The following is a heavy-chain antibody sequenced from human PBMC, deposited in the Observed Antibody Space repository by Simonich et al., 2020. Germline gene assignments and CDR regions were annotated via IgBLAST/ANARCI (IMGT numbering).Heavy chain of an antibody. CDR2: IYYSGST. CDR1: GGSISSSSYY. V-gene: IGHV4-39*01. J-gene: IGHJ3*02. D-gene: IGHD4-4*01. CDR3: ARRPRLTNFADAFDI. Sequence: QLQLQESGPGLVKPSGTLSLTCTVSGGSISSSSYYWGWIRQPPGKGLEWIGSIYYSGSTYYNPSLKSRVTISVDTSKNQFSLKLSSVTAADTAVYYCARRPRLTNFADAFDIWGQGTMVTVSS.